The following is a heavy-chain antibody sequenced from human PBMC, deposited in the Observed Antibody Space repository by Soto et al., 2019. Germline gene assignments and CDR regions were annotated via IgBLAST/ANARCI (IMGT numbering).Heavy chain of an antibody. D-gene: IGHD1-20*01. CDR2: IYYSGST. Sequence: SETLSLTCTVSGGSISSYYWSWIRQPPGKGLEWIGYIYYSGSTNYNPSLKSRVTISVDTSKNQFSLKLSSVTAADTAVYYCARGYYYYYGMDVWGQGTTVTVS. CDR1: GGSISSYY. CDR3: ARGYYYYYGMDV. J-gene: IGHJ6*02. V-gene: IGHV4-59*01.